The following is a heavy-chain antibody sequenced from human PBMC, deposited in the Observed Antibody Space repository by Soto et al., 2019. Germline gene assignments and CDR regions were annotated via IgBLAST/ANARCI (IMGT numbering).Heavy chain of an antibody. Sequence: SVKVSCKASGGTFSSYAISWVRQAPGQGLEWMGGIIPILGTANYAQKFQGRVTITADESTSAAYMELSSLRSEDTAVYYCGCGSSGWYFDYWGQGTLVTVSS. CDR1: GGTFSSYA. CDR2: IIPILGTA. V-gene: IGHV1-69*13. J-gene: IGHJ4*02. CDR3: GCGSSGWYFDY. D-gene: IGHD6-19*01.